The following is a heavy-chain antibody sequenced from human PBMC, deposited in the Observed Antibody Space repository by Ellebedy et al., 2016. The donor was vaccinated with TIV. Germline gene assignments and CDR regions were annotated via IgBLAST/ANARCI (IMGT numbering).Heavy chain of an antibody. Sequence: PGGSLRLSCAASGFTVSSNYMSWVRQAPGKGLECVSVIYSGGTTYYADSVKGRFTISRDNSKNTLYLQMNSLRAEDTAVYYCAREVVIYDIFTGYYSRYFQHWGQGTLVTVSS. V-gene: IGHV3-66*01. CDR3: AREVVIYDIFTGYYSRYFQH. CDR2: IYSGGTT. D-gene: IGHD3-9*01. J-gene: IGHJ1*01. CDR1: GFTVSSNY.